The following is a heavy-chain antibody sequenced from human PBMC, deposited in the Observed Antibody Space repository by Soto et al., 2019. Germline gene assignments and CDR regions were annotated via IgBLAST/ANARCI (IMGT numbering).Heavy chain of an antibody. V-gene: IGHV1-3*01. CDR2: INADNGNT. Sequence: GASVKVSCKASGYTFTSYDFNWVRHAPGQRLEWMGGINADNGNTEYAQKFQGRVTITRYTSASTAYMELSSLRSEDTAVYYCARAPGGPGIAEYWGQGTLVTVSS. CDR3: ARAPGGPGIAEY. CDR1: GYTFTSYD. J-gene: IGHJ4*02. D-gene: IGHD6-13*01.